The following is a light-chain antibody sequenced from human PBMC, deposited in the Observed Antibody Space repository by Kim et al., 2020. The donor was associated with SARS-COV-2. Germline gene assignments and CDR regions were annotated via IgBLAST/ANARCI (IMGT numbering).Light chain of an antibody. CDR3: NTRHNSGDHVV. CDR1: NHRTYY. CDR2: GRS. V-gene: IGLV3-19*01. J-gene: IGLJ2*01. Sequence: AFGQTVRITCQEDNHRTYYSASYHQKTGQAPTVVMYGRSNRPSGIPDRFSGSSSGNTASLSVTGAQAVDEADYYCNTRHNSGDHVVFGGGTQLTVL.